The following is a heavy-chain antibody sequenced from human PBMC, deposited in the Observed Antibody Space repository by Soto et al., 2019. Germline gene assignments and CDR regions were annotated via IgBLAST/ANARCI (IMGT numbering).Heavy chain of an antibody. J-gene: IGHJ4*02. D-gene: IGHD3-22*01. V-gene: IGHV5-10-1*01. CDR3: ARLKGYYDSGGYYSDY. CDR1: GYSFTHFW. Sequence: GESLKISCETSGYSFTHFWISWVRQMPGKGLQWIGRIDPTNSYTNYSPSFRGHVTISSDKSITTAYLQWSSLRASDTAMYYCARLKGYYDSGGYYSDYWGQGTLVTVSS. CDR2: IDPTNSYT.